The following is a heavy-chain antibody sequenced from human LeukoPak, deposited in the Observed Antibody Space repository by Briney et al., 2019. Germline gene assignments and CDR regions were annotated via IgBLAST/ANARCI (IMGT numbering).Heavy chain of an antibody. J-gene: IGHJ4*02. Sequence: GGSLRLSCAASGFTVSSSYISWVRQAPGKGLEWVSAIYSGGTTYYADSVKGRFAISRDNSKNALYLQMISLRAEDTAVYYCTREVYGAHYFDYWGQGTLVTVSS. D-gene: IGHD4-17*01. CDR2: IYSGGTT. CDR1: GFTVSSSY. V-gene: IGHV3-53*05. CDR3: TREVYGAHYFDY.